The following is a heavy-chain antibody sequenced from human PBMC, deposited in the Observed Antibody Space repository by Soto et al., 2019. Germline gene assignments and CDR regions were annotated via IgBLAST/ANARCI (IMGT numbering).Heavy chain of an antibody. CDR1: GFTFSDYY. D-gene: IGHD1-26*01. J-gene: IGHJ6*02. Sequence: GGSLRLSCAASGFTFSDYYMSWIRQAPWKGLEWVSYISSSGSTIYYADSVKGRFTISRDNAKNSLYLQMNSLRAEDTAVYYCARGGTGSYIYYYYYGMDVWGQGTTVTVSS. CDR3: ARGGTGSYIYYYYYGMDV. CDR2: ISSSGSTI. V-gene: IGHV3-11*01.